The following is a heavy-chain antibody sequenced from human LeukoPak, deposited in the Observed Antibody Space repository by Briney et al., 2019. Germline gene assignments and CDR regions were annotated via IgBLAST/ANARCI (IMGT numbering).Heavy chain of an antibody. J-gene: IGHJ4*02. Sequence: SETLSLTCAVSGGSISSGGYSWSWIRQPPGKGLEWIGYISYSGSTNYNPSLKSRVTISLDTSKNQFSLKLSSVTAADTAVYHCAGGGQWLVQGYWGQGTLVTVSS. CDR3: AGGGQWLVQGY. CDR1: GGSISSGGYS. CDR2: ISYSGST. D-gene: IGHD6-19*01. V-gene: IGHV4-61*08.